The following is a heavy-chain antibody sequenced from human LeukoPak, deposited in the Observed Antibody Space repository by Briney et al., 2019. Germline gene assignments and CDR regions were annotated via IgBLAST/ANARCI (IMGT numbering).Heavy chain of an antibody. CDR3: AGDGVGALPGDAFDI. D-gene: IGHD6-6*01. CDR1: GFSFSTHS. CDR2: INLDGTDI. Sequence: GGSLTLSCAASGFSFSTHSMNWVRQAPGKGLEWISFINLDGTDIHYGESVKGRFTISRDNAKNSLYLQMHTLSAEDTAVYYCAGDGVGALPGDAFDIWSQGTLVTVSS. V-gene: IGHV3-21*05. J-gene: IGHJ3*02.